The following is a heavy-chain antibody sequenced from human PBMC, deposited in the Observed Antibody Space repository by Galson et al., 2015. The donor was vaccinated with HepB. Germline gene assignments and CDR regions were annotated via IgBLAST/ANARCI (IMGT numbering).Heavy chain of an antibody. J-gene: IGHJ4*02. V-gene: IGHV3-30-3*01. D-gene: IGHD2-15*01. CDR2: ISSDGTSD. Sequence: SLRLSCAASGFTVSSNYMTWVRQTPGKRLEWVAIISSDGTSDHYADSVKGRFTISRDSSKNTLYLQMNTVGPEDTAIYHCARGTYSNGGFSFLIDYWGQGTLVTVSS. CDR1: GFTVSSNY. CDR3: ARGTYSNGGFSFLIDY.